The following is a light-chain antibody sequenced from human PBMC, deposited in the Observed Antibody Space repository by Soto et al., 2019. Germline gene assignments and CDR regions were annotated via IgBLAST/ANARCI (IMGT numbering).Light chain of an antibody. J-gene: IGKJ4*01. CDR1: QGISSY. CDR2: AAS. Sequence: AIRMTQSPSSFSASTGDRVTITCRASQGISSYLAWYQQKPGKAPKLMIDAASTLQSGVPSRFSGSGSGTDFTLTISCLQSEDFATYYCQLYYSYPLTFGGGTKVEIK. CDR3: QLYYSYPLT. V-gene: IGKV1-8*01.